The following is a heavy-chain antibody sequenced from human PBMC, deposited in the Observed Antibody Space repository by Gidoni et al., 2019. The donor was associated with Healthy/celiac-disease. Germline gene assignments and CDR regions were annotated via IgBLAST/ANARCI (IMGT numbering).Heavy chain of an antibody. CDR1: GFTFDDYT. V-gene: IGHV3-43*01. Sequence: EVQLVESGGVVVQPGGSLRLSCAASGFTFDDYTMHWVRQAPGKGLEWVSLISWDGGSTYYADSVKGRFTISRDNSKNSLYLQMNSLRTEDTALYYCAKDYLPAVAVPYYGMDVWGQGTTVTVSS. D-gene: IGHD6-19*01. J-gene: IGHJ6*02. CDR2: ISWDGGST. CDR3: AKDYLPAVAVPYYGMDV.